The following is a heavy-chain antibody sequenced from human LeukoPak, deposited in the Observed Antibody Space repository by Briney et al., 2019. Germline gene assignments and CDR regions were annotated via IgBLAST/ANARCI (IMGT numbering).Heavy chain of an antibody. D-gene: IGHD6-19*01. V-gene: IGHV3-48*01. Sequence: PGGSLRLSCAASGFTLISYCMNWVRQAPGKGLEWVSYISSSSNTIYYADSVKGRFTISRDNAKNSLYLQMNSLRAEDTAVYYCARDKASSGWYYFDSWGQGTLVTVSS. CDR3: ARDKASSGWYYFDS. J-gene: IGHJ4*02. CDR1: GFTLISYC. CDR2: ISSSSNTI.